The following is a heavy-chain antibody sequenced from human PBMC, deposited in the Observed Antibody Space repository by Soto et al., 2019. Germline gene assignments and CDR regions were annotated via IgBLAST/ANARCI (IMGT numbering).Heavy chain of an antibody. J-gene: IGHJ6*02. D-gene: IGHD2-2*01. V-gene: IGHV4-59*01. CDR1: GVSISSYY. Sequence: SETLSLTCTVSGVSISSYYWTWIRQPPGKGLDWIGYISDSGSTNYNPSLKSRVTISVDTSKNQFSLKLSSVTAADTAVYCCARGSSTNDYYYYGMDVWGQGTTVTVSS. CDR2: ISDSGST. CDR3: ARGSSTNDYYYYGMDV.